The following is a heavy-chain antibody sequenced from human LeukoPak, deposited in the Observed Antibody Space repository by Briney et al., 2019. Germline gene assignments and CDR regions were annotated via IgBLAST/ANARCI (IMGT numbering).Heavy chain of an antibody. CDR1: GGTFSSYA. Sequence: GASVKVSCKASGGTFSSYAISWVRQAPGQGLEWMGGIIPIFGTANYAQKFQGRVTITADESTSTAYMELSSLRSEDTAVYYCASGLPSGSNFDYWGQGTLVTVSS. CDR3: ASGLPSGSNFDY. V-gene: IGHV1-69*13. J-gene: IGHJ4*02. D-gene: IGHD3-10*01. CDR2: IIPIFGTA.